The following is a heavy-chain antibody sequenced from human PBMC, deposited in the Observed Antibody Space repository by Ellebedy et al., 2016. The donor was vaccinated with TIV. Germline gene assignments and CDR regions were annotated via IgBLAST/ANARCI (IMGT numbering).Heavy chain of an antibody. V-gene: IGHV4-59*08. CDR3: ARRGYFDSYGMDV. CDR1: GGSISSYY. Sequence: SETLSLTCTVSGGSISSYYWSWIRQPPGKGLEWIGYIYYSGSTNYNPSLKSRVTISVDTSKNQFSLKLSSVTAADTAVYYCARRGYFDSYGMDVWGQGTTVTVSS. CDR2: IYYSGST. D-gene: IGHD3-9*01. J-gene: IGHJ6*02.